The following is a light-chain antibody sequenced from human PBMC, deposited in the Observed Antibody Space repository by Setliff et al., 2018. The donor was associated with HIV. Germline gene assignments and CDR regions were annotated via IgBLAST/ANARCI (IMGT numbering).Light chain of an antibody. Sequence: PPSVSVSPGQTASITCSGQKLGDRYVSWYQQKPRQSPVLVMYQDIKRPSGIPERFSGSNSGNRATLTISGTQAMDEADYYCQAWDSRTVVFGGGTK. V-gene: IGLV3-1*01. CDR3: QAWDSRTVV. J-gene: IGLJ2*01. CDR2: QDI. CDR1: KLGDRY.